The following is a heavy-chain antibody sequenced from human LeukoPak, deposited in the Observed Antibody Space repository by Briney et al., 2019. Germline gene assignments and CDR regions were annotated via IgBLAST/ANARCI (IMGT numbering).Heavy chain of an antibody. CDR2: INPAGSDK. J-gene: IGHJ4*02. V-gene: IGHV3-7*01. Sequence: GGSLRLSCAASGFTIVSYWMSWVRQAPGKGLEWVASINPAGSDKLYVDSVKGRFTISRDNAENSFYLQMNSLRGEDTAVYYCARLTTMVTTFVYWGQGALVTVSS. CDR1: GFTIVSYW. D-gene: IGHD5-18*01. CDR3: ARLTTMVTTFVY.